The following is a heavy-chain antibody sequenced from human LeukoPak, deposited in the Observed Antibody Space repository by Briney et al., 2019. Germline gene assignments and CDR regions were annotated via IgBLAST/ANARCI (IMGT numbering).Heavy chain of an antibody. V-gene: IGHV3-11*04. CDR3: ARGYSSSWYRFDY. D-gene: IGHD6-13*01. J-gene: IGHJ4*02. CDR2: ISSSGSTI. Sequence: GGSLRLSCAASGFTFSDYYMSWIRQAPGKGLEWVSYISSSGSTIYYADSMKGRFTISRDNAKNSLYLQMNSLRAEDTAVYYGARGYSSSWYRFDYWGQGTLVTVSS. CDR1: GFTFSDYY.